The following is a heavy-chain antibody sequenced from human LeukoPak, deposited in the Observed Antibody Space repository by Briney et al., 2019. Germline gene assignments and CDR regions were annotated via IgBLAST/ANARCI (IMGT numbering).Heavy chain of an antibody. D-gene: IGHD3-22*01. CDR2: IHYSGST. Sequence: SETLSLTCTVSGGSSSNYYWSWIRQPPGKGLEWIGYIHYSGSTNYNPSLKSRVTISVDTSKNQFSLKLSSVTAADTAVYYCASDYYDSSGFDYWGQGTLVTVSS. J-gene: IGHJ4*02. CDR1: GGSSSNYY. V-gene: IGHV4-59*01. CDR3: ASDYYDSSGFDY.